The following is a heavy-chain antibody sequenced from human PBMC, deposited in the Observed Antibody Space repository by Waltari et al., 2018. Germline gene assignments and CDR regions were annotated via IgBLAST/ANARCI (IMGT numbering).Heavy chain of an antibody. V-gene: IGHV3-64*07. CDR3: ARFLPAATYFDY. CDR1: GFTFSSYA. J-gene: IGHJ4*02. D-gene: IGHD2-2*01. CDR2: ISSNGCST. Sequence: EVQLVESGGGLVQPGGSLRLSCAASGFTFSSYAMHWVRQAPGKGLEYVSAISSNGCSTYYADSVKGRFTIARDNSKNTLYLQMGSLRAEDMAVYYCARFLPAATYFDYWGQGTLVTVSS.